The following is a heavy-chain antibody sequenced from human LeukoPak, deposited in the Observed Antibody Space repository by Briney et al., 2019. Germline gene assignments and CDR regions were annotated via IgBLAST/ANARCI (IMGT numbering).Heavy chain of an antibody. CDR3: ARAHSSTWYFDC. J-gene: IGHJ4*02. D-gene: IGHD6-13*01. CDR2: IYSDGST. V-gene: IGHV3-53*01. Sequence: PGGSLRLSCAASGFTVSSNYMSWVRQAPGKGLEWVSVIYSDGSTLYADSVKGRFTISRDNSKNMLYLQMNSLRAEDTAVYYCARAHSSTWYFDCWGQGTLVTVSS. CDR1: GFTVSSNY.